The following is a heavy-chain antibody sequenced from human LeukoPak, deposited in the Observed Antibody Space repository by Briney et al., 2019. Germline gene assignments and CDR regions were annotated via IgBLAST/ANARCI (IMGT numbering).Heavy chain of an antibody. CDR2: ISAISSSST. D-gene: IGHD3-22*01. J-gene: IGHJ3*02. CDR1: GFTFSSYS. Sequence: PGGSLRPSCAASGFTFSSYSMDWVRQAPGKGLEWVSYISAISSSSTYYADSVKGRFTISRDNAKNSLYLQMNSLRAEDTAVYYCARDFHPRYYDSSGYNAFDIWGQGTMVTVSS. V-gene: IGHV3-48*04. CDR3: ARDFHPRYYDSSGYNAFDI.